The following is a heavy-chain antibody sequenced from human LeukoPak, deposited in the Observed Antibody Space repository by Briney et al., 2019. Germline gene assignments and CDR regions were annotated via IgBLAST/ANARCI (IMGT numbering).Heavy chain of an antibody. CDR2: IYYSGST. V-gene: IGHV4-59*01. Sequence: SETLSLTCTVSGGSISSYYWSWIRQPPGKGREWIGYIYYSGSTNYNPSLKSRVTISVDKSKNQFSLKLSSVTAADTAVYYCARVGNYYDSSGYLDYWGQGTLVTVSS. D-gene: IGHD3-22*01. CDR1: GGSISSYY. J-gene: IGHJ4*02. CDR3: ARVGNYYDSSGYLDY.